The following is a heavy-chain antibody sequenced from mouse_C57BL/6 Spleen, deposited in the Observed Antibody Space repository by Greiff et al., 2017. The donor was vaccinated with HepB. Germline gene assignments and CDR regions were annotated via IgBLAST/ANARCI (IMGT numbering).Heavy chain of an antibody. D-gene: IGHD1-1*01. Sequence: QVQLQQSGAELARPGASVKLSCKASGYTFTSYGISWVKQRTGQGLEWIGEIYPRSGNTYYNEKFKGKATLTADKSSSTAYMELRSLTSEDSAFYFCSRWDYYGNSPYWYFDVWGTGTTFTVSS. CDR1: GYTFTSYG. CDR3: SRWDYYGNSPYWYFDV. V-gene: IGHV1-81*01. CDR2: IYPRSGNT. J-gene: IGHJ1*03.